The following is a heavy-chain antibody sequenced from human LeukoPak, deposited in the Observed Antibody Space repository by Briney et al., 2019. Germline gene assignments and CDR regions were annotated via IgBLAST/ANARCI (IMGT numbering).Heavy chain of an antibody. CDR1: GFTVSRNY. CDR3: ARKRPRDAFDI. CDR2: IYSGGST. D-gene: IGHD6-6*01. V-gene: IGHV3-66*02. Sequence: GGSLRLSCAASGFTVSRNYMSWVRQAPGKGLEWVSVIYSGGSTYYADSVKGRFTISRDNSKNTLYLQMNSLRAEDTAVYYCARKRPRDAFDIWGQGTMVTVSS. J-gene: IGHJ3*02.